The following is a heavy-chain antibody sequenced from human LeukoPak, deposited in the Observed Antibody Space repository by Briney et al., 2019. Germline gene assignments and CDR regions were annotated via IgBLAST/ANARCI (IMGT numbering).Heavy chain of an antibody. J-gene: IGHJ6*03. Sequence: SETLSLTCTVSGGSISSYYWSWIRQPPGKGLEWIGYIYYSGYTNYNPSLKSRVTISVDTSKNQFSLKLSSVTAADTAVYYCARTTMVRGTYYMDVWGKGTTVTVSS. CDR2: IYYSGYT. CDR1: GGSISSYY. CDR3: ARTTMVRGTYYMDV. D-gene: IGHD3-10*01. V-gene: IGHV4-59*13.